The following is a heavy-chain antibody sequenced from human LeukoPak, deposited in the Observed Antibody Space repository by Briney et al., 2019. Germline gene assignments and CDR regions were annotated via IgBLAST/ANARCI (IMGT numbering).Heavy chain of an antibody. J-gene: IGHJ4*02. D-gene: IGHD2-2*01. CDR3: ARDQEDIVVVPAAILDY. CDR2: ISYDESNK. V-gene: IGHV3-30-3*01. Sequence: PGRSLRLSCAASGFTFSSYAMHWVRQAPGKGLEWVAVISYDESNKYYADSVKGRFTISRDNSKNTLYLQMNSLRAEDTAVYYCARDQEDIVVVPAAILDYWGQGTLVTVSS. CDR1: GFTFSSYA.